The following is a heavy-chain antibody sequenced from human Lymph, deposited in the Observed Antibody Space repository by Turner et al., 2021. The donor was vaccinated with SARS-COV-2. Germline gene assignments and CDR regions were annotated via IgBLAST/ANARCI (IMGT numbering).Heavy chain of an antibody. CDR2: IIPILGIE. CDR3: ARRHSGNYDAFDI. D-gene: IGHD1-26*01. CDR1: GGTFSTYV. V-gene: IGHV1-69*10. J-gene: IGHJ3*02. Sequence: QVQLVQSGAEVNKPGSSLMVSCNASGGTFSTYVISWVRQAPGQGIERMGGIIPILGIENYAQKFKGRVTITADKYKRKAYMELSSMRSEDTAVYHCARRHSGNYDAFDIWGQGTMVTVSS.